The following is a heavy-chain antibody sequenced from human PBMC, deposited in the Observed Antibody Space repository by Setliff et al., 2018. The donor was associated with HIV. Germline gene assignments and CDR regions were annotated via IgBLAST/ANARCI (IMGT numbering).Heavy chain of an antibody. J-gene: IGHJ4*02. V-gene: IGHV4-34*01. Sequence: SETLSLTCAVYGGPFSGYYRGWIRQSPGKGLEWIGEVHHSGRTTNYNPSLKGRVTMSVDTSKNQFSLKLTSVTAADTGTYYCARDSEPMSGTWYDYWGQGTLVTVSS. CDR1: GGPFSGYY. CDR2: VHHSGRTT. CDR3: ARDSEPMSGTWYDY. D-gene: IGHD1-1*01.